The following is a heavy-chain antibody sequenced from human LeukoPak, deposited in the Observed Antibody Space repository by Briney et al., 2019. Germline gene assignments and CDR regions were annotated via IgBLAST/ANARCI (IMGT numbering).Heavy chain of an antibody. V-gene: IGHV1-18*01. Sequence: ASVTVSFKSSVYTFTNYPISWVRQAPGQGLEWMGWITTYNGNTKYAQKLQGRVTMTTDTSTSTVYMDLRGLRSDDTAVYYCARGYDYGDYVGDFDYWGQGTLVTVSS. D-gene: IGHD4-17*01. J-gene: IGHJ4*02. CDR2: ITTYNGNT. CDR3: ARGYDYGDYVGDFDY. CDR1: VYTFTNYP.